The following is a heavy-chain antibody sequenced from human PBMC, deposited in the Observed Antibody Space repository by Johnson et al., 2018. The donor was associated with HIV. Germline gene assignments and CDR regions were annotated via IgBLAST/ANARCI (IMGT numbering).Heavy chain of an antibody. CDR3: ARGAGYNFWSGYYAGRNAFDI. Sequence: VQLVESGGGLVQPGRSLRLSCAASGFTFDDYAMHWVRQAPGKGLEWVSGISWNSGSIGYADSVKGRFTISRDNAKNSLYLQMNSLRAEDTALYYCARGAGYNFWSGYYAGRNAFDIWGQGTMVTVSS. V-gene: IGHV3-9*01. CDR2: ISWNSGSI. J-gene: IGHJ3*02. CDR1: GFTFDDYA. D-gene: IGHD3-3*01.